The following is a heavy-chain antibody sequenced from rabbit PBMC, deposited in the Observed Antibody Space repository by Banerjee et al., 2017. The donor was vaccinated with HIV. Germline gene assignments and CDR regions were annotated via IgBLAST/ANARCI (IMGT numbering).Heavy chain of an antibody. CDR1: GFDFSSYYM. Sequence: QEQLKESGGGLVTPGGSLTLSCTASGFDFSSYYMSWVRQAPGKGLEWIACINTSSGNTVYATWAKGRFTISKASWTTVTLQMTSLTAADTASYFCARDGFGTGPDYDLWGQGTLVTVS. V-gene: IGHV1S45*01. D-gene: IGHD7-1*01. CDR2: INTSSGNT. J-gene: IGHJ4*01. CDR3: ARDGFGTGPDYDL.